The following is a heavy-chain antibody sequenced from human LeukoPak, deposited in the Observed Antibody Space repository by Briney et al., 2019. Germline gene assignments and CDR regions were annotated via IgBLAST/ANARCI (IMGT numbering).Heavy chain of an antibody. V-gene: IGHV1-2*02. J-gene: IGHJ4*02. CDR3: ARAFMYYYDSSGYANFDY. CDR1: GYTFTSYY. CDR2: INPNSGGT. Sequence: GASVKVSCKASGYTFTSYYMHWVRQAPGQGLEWMGWINPNSGGTNYAQKFQGRVTMTRDTSISTAYMELSRLRSDDTAVYYCARAFMYYYDSSGYANFDYWGQGTLVTVSS. D-gene: IGHD3-22*01.